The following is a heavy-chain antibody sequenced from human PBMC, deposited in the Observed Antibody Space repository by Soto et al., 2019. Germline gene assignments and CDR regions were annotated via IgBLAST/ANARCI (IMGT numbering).Heavy chain of an antibody. CDR1: GGSINSSSYF. CDR2: IYYSGST. Sequence: SETLSLTCIVSGGSINSSSYFWGWIRQPPGKGLEWIGDIYYSGSTSYSPSLKSRVSISADTSNNQFSLRLTSVTAADTAVYYCARAVTFYESVGYYYYWGQGNLVTVSS. D-gene: IGHD3-22*01. V-gene: IGHV4-39*01. J-gene: IGHJ4*02. CDR3: ARAVTFYESVGYYYY.